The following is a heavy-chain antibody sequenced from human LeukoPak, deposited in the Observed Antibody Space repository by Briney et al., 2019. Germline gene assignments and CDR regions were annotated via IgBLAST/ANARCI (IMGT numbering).Heavy chain of an antibody. CDR2: IIPIFGTA. D-gene: IGHD2-2*01. CDR3: ARTDIVVVPAAKSHWFDP. Sequence: ASVKVSCKASGGTFSSYAISWVRQAPGQGLEWMGGIIPIFGTANYAQKFQGRVTITAGESTSTAYMELSSLRSEDTAVYYCARTDIVVVPAAKSHWFDPWGQGTLVTVSS. V-gene: IGHV1-69*13. J-gene: IGHJ5*02. CDR1: GGTFSSYA.